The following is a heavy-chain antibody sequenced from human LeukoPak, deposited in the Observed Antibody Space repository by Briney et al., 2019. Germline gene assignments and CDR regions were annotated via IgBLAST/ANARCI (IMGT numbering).Heavy chain of an antibody. Sequence: GGSLRLSCAASGFTFSSYAMHWVRQAPGKGLEYVSAISSNGDSTYYANFVKGRFTISRDNSKNTMSLRMASLRGEDTAVYYCARAPREGFSGSYHDYWGQGTLVTVSS. CDR2: ISSNGDST. CDR3: ARAPREGFSGSYHDY. J-gene: IGHJ4*02. D-gene: IGHD1-26*01. CDR1: GFTFSSYA. V-gene: IGHV3-64*01.